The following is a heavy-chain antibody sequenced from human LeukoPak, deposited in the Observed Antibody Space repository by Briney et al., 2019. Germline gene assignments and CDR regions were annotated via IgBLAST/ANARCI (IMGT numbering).Heavy chain of an antibody. CDR2: INPNSGGT. Sequence: ASVNVSCKASGYTFTGYYVHWVRQPPGQGLEWMGWINPNSGGTNYAQKFQGRVTMTRDTYIRTAYMELSSLRSDDTAVYYCASVSGYRGYALDYWGQGTLVTVSS. CDR1: GYTFTGYY. D-gene: IGHD5-12*01. J-gene: IGHJ4*02. CDR3: ASVSGYRGYALDY. V-gene: IGHV1-2*02.